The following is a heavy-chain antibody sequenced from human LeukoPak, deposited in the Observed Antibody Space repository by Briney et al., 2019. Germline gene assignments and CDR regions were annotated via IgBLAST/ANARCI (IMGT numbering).Heavy chain of an antibody. CDR3: ARNPPHYYYGMDV. CDR2: INAGNGNT. J-gene: IGHJ6*02. Sequence: ASVKVSCKASGGTFSSYAISWVRQAPGQRLEWMGWINAGNGNTKYSQKFQGRVTITRDTSASTAYMELSSLRSEDTAVYYCARNPPHYYYGMDVWGQGTTVTVSS. V-gene: IGHV1-3*01. D-gene: IGHD1-14*01. CDR1: GGTFSSYA.